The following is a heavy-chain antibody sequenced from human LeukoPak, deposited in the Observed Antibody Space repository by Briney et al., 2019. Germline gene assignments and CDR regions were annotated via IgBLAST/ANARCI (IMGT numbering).Heavy chain of an antibody. CDR2: IGDSGGTT. CDR3: AREKTSVGGFDY. Sequence: GGSLRLSCAASGFTFTNYAMAWVRQAPGKGLELVSVIGDSGGTTKDTDSVKGRFTISRDNSKNTVYLQMKFLRAEDAAVYYCAREKTSVGGFDYWGQGTLVTVSS. V-gene: IGHV3-23*01. D-gene: IGHD1-26*01. CDR1: GFTFTNYA. J-gene: IGHJ4*02.